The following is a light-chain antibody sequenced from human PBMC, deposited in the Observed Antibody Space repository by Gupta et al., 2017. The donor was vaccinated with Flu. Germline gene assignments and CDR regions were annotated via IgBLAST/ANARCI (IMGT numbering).Light chain of an antibody. J-gene: IGKJ1*01. Sequence: PSTLSSSVGERGTITCRASQSISSWLAWYQQKPGKAPKLLIDKGSSLESGVPARFSGGGSGTEFTLTISSLKPDDIAIYYCQQYKSYPRTFGQGTKVEI. CDR3: QQYKSYPRT. V-gene: IGKV1-5*03. CDR2: KGS. CDR1: QSISSW.